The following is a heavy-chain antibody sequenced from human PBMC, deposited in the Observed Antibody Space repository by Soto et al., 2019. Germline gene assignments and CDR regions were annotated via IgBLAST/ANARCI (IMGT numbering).Heavy chain of an antibody. V-gene: IGHV4-31*03. CDR2: IYYSGST. Sequence: SETLSLTCTVSGGSISSGGYYWSWIRQHPGKGLEWIGYIYYSGSTYYNPSLKSRVTISVDTSKNQFSLKLSSVTAADTAVYYCATDSYYYDSSGFSVNREYFQHWGQGTLVTVSS. CDR1: GGSISSGGYY. D-gene: IGHD3-22*01. J-gene: IGHJ1*01. CDR3: ATDSYYYDSSGFSVNREYFQH.